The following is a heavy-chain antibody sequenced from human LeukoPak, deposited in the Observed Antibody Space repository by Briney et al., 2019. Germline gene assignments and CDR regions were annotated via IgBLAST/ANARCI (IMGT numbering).Heavy chain of an antibody. J-gene: IGHJ1*01. CDR3: ATSGDCGGDCYGEYFQH. CDR2: IIPILGIA. V-gene: IGHV1-69*02. CDR1: GDTFSSYT. D-gene: IGHD2-21*01. Sequence: GASVEVSCKATGDTFSSYTISWVRQAPGQGLEWRGRIIPILGIANYAQKFQGRVTITVDKSTSTAYMELSSLRSEDTAVYYCATSGDCGGDCYGEYFQHWGQGTLVTVSS.